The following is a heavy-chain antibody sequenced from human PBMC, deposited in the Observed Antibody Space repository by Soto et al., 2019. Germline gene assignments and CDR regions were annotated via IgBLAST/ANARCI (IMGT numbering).Heavy chain of an antibody. CDR2: IRAYNSNT. Sequence: ASVKVSCKASGYTFTSYGISWVRQAPGQGLEWLGWIRAYNSNTNYPQKLQWRVTMTTDTSTRTAYMELRSLRTDDTAVYYCARDSCPSGGMITFGGGKCPDVGMDVWGQGTTVTVSS. CDR1: GYTFTSYG. J-gene: IGHJ6*02. V-gene: IGHV1-18*01. CDR3: ARDSCPSGGMITFGGGKCPDVGMDV. D-gene: IGHD3-16*01.